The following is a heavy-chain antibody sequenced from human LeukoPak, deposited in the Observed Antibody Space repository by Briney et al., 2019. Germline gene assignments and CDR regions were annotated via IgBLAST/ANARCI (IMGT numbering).Heavy chain of an antibody. J-gene: IGHJ4*02. CDR2: ISWNSGSI. D-gene: IGHD6-19*01. V-gene: IGHV3-9*01. CDR3: AKDIRGGGSGWTFDY. CDR1: GFTFDDYA. Sequence: GGSLRLSCAASGFTFDDYAMHWVRQAPGKGLEWVSGISWNSGSIGYADSVKGRFTISRDNAKNSLFLQMNSLRAEDTALYYFAKDIRGGGSGWTFDYWGQGTLVTVSS.